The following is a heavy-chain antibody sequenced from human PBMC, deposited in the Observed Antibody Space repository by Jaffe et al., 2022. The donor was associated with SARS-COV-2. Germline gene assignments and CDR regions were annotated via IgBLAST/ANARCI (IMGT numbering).Heavy chain of an antibody. Sequence: QVQLQQWGAGLLKPSETLSLTCGVYGASFSNYYWSWIRQPPGKGLEWIGQINHSGGTNYNPSLKSRVTISVNTSKNQFSLKLSSVTAADTAVYYCARAGCSSTDCYAGWRAWFDPWGQGTLVTVSS. V-gene: IGHV4-34*01. CDR2: INHSGGT. CDR3: ARAGCSSTDCYAGWRAWFDP. D-gene: IGHD2-2*01. J-gene: IGHJ5*02. CDR1: GASFSNYY.